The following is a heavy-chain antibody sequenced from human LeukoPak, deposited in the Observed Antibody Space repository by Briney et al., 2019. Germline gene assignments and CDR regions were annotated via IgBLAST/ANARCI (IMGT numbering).Heavy chain of an antibody. CDR3: AKDRHAPGRYCSSTTCFPFDP. CDR2: INQDGSEK. V-gene: IGHV3-7*03. D-gene: IGHD2-2*01. Sequence: GGSLRLSCAASGFTLITYWMTWVRQVPGKGLEWVANINQDGSEKYYVGSVKGRFTISRDNARNSLYLQMNSLRAEDTAVYYCAKDRHAPGRYCSSTTCFPFDPWGQGALVTVSS. CDR1: GFTLITYW. J-gene: IGHJ5*02.